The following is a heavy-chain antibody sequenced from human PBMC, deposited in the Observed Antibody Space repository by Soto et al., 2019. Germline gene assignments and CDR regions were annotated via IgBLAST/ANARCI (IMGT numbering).Heavy chain of an antibody. J-gene: IGHJ6*02. CDR1: GGSISSSGYY. D-gene: IGHD3-3*01. Sequence: SETLSLTCTVSGGSISSSGYYWGWIRQPPGKGLEWIGSIYYSGSTYYNPSLKSRVTISVDTSKNQFSLKLSSVTAADTAVYYCARHVPITIFGVVITDYYYYGMDVWGQGTKVTVSS. CDR3: ARHVPITIFGVVITDYYYYGMDV. CDR2: IYYSGST. V-gene: IGHV4-39*01.